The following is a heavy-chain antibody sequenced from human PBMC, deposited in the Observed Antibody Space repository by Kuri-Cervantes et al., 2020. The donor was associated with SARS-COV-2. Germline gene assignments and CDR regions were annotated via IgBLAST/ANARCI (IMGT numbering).Heavy chain of an antibody. CDR2: IKQDDTEY. CDR1: GFSFSTYW. Sequence: GESLKISCAASGFSFSTYWMNWVRQAPGKGLEWVANIKQDDTEYYYVDSVRGRFTISRGNAKNSMYLQMNSLRAEDTAIYYCVRGTEDYSGARSFFDSWGQGTPVTVSS. CDR3: VRGTEDYSGARSFFDS. V-gene: IGHV3-7*03. D-gene: IGHD4-11*01. J-gene: IGHJ4*02.